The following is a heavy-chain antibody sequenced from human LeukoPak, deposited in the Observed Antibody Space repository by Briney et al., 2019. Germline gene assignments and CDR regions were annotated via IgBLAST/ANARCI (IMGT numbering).Heavy chain of an antibody. CDR1: GFTFSSYG. Sequence: GGSLRLSCAASGFTFSSYGMPWVRQAPGKGLEWVAVISYDGSNKYYADSVKGRFTISRDNSRNTLYLQMNSLRGEDTAVYYCARESHTRAFDIWGQGTMVTVSS. CDR2: ISYDGSNK. V-gene: IGHV3-30*03. CDR3: ARESHTRAFDI. J-gene: IGHJ3*02.